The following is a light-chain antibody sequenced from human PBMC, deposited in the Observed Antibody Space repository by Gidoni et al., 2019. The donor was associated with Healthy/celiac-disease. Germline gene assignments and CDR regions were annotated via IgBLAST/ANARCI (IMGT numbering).Light chain of an antibody. CDR2: AAS. J-gene: IGKJ3*01. CDR1: QSISSY. V-gene: IGKV1-39*01. CDR3: QQSYSTPRVT. Sequence: DIQMTQSPSSLSASVGDRVTITCRASQSISSYLNWYQQKPGKAPKLLIYAASSLQSGVPSRFSGSGSGTDFTLTSSSLQPEDFATYYCQQSYSTPRVTFGPXTKVDIK.